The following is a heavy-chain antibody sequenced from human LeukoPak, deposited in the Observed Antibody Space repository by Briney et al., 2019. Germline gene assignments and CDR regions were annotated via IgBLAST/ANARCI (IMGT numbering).Heavy chain of an antibody. D-gene: IGHD6-19*01. J-gene: IGHJ4*02. CDR3: ARTKGSSGWYFAMAYFDY. Sequence: ASVKVSCKASGYTFTGYYMHWVRQAPGQGLEWMGRINPNSGGTNYAQKLQGRVTMTTDTSTSTAYMELRSLRSDDTAVYYCARTKGSSGWYFAMAYFDYWGQGTLVTVSS. V-gene: IGHV1-2*06. CDR1: GYTFTGYY. CDR2: INPNSGGT.